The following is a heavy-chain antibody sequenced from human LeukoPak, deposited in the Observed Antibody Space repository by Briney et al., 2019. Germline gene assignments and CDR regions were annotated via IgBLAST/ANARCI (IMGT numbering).Heavy chain of an antibody. Sequence: PGGSLRLSCAASGFTFSGSAMHWVRQASGKGLEWVGRIRSKANSYATAYAASVKGRFTISRDDSRNTAYLQMNSLKTEDTAVYYCTSLSIAVAGPHPWGQGTLVTVSS. V-gene: IGHV3-73*01. CDR2: IRSKANSYAT. J-gene: IGHJ5*02. CDR1: GFTFSGSA. CDR3: TSLSIAVAGPHP. D-gene: IGHD6-19*01.